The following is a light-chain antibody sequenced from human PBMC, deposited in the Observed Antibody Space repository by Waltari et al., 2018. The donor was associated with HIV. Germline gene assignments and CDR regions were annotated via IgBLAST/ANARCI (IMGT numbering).Light chain of an antibody. Sequence: DIQMTQSPSSLSASVGDRGPITCRASQRISSYLVWYQQKPGKAPKLLIYAASSLQSGVPSRFSGSGSGTDFTLTISSLQPEDFATYYCQQSYSTPLWTFGQGTKVEIK. CDR2: AAS. CDR3: QQSYSTPLWT. CDR1: QRISSY. J-gene: IGKJ1*01. V-gene: IGKV1-39*01.